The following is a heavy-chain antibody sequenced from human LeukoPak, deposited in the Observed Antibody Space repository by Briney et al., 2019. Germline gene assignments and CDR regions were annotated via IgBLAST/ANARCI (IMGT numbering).Heavy chain of an antibody. CDR2: IKSKTDGVTT. D-gene: IGHD6-13*01. J-gene: IGHJ4*02. Sequence: GGSLRLSCAASGFTFSNAWMSWVRQAPGKGLEWVGRIKSKTDGVTTDYAAPVKGRFTISRDDSKNTLYLEMNSLKTEDTAVYYCTTDVSSWYSPYYFDYWGQGTLVTVSS. CDR3: TTDVSSWYSPYYFDY. V-gene: IGHV3-15*01. CDR1: GFTFSNAW.